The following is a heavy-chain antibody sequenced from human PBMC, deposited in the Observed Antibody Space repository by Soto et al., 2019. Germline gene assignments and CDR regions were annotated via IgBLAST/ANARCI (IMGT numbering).Heavy chain of an antibody. CDR3: ARDSVDTAMADYYYYGMDV. D-gene: IGHD5-18*01. J-gene: IGHJ6*02. Sequence: SETLSLTCTVSGGSISSGGYYWSWIRQHPGKGLEWIGYIYYSGSTYYNPSLKSRVTISVDTSKNQFSLKLSSVTAADTAVYYCARDSVDTAMADYYYYGMDVWGQGTTVTVSS. CDR1: GGSISSGGYY. V-gene: IGHV4-31*03. CDR2: IYYSGST.